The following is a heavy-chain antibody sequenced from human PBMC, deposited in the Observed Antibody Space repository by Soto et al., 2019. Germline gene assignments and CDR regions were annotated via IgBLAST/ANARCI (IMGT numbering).Heavy chain of an antibody. CDR3: ARTVGYFDY. V-gene: IGHV6-1*01. CDR1: GDSVSYNSAA. Sequence: QTLTLTCVISGDSVSYNSAAWNLIRQSPSRGLEWLGRTYYRSKWYNDYAVSVKSRLTINPDTSRNQFSLQLNSVTPEDTAVYYCARTVGYFDYWGQGTMVTVSS. J-gene: IGHJ4*03. CDR2: TYYRSKWYN. D-gene: IGHD4-17*01.